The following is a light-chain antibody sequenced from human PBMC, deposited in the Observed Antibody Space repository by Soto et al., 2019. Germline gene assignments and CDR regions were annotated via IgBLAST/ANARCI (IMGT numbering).Light chain of an antibody. CDR2: DVS. J-gene: IGLJ2*01. CDR3: CSYAGSYTHVV. Sequence: QSALTQPLSVSGSPGQSVTISCTGTSSDVGAYNCVSWYQQHPGKAPKLMIYDVSKRPSGVPDRFSGSKSGNTASLTISGLQAEDEADYYCCSYAGSYTHVVFGGGTKLTVL. CDR1: SSDVGAYNC. V-gene: IGLV2-11*01.